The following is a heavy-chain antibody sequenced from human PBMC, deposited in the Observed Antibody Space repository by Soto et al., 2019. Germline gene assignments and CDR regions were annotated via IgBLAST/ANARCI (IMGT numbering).Heavy chain of an antibody. CDR3: AKNPGYYYDSTGYHFDY. D-gene: IGHD3-22*01. J-gene: IGHJ4*02. Sequence: QPGGSLRLSCAASEFPLSNYAMSWVRQAPGKGLEWVSAISYGGGTTYYADSVKGRFTISRDNSKNTLYLQMNSLRAEDTAVYYCAKNPGYYYDSTGYHFDYWGQGTLVTVSS. CDR2: ISYGGGTT. V-gene: IGHV3-23*01. CDR1: EFPLSNYA.